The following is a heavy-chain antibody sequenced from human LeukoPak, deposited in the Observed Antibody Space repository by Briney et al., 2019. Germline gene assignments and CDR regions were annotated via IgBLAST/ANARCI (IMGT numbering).Heavy chain of an antibody. Sequence: GGSLRLSCAASGFTFSSYTMSWVRQAPGKGLEWVSTITTSDGNTYYADSVKGRFTVSRDNSKNTLFLQMNSLRAEDTAVYYCAKDGGLWVSAHWGDSWGRGTLVTASS. CDR2: ITTSDGNT. CDR1: GFTFSSYT. J-gene: IGHJ4*02. D-gene: IGHD7-27*01. CDR3: AKDGGLWVSAHWGDS. V-gene: IGHV3-23*01.